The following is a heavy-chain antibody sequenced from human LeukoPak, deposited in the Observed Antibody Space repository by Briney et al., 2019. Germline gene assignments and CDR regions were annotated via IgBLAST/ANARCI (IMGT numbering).Heavy chain of an antibody. CDR1: GGTFSSYA. CDR2: IIPILGIA. V-gene: IGHV1-69*04. J-gene: IGHJ4*02. CDR3: ASFQKQV. Sequence: SVKVSCKASGGTFSSYAISWVRQAPGQGLEWMGRIIPILGIANYAQKFQGRVTMTRNTSITTAYMELSSLRYEDTAVYYCASFQKQVWGQGTLVTVSS.